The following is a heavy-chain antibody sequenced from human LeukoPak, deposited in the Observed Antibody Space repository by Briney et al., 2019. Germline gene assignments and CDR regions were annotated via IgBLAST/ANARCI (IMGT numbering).Heavy chain of an antibody. CDR2: VDPEDGET. Sequence: ATVKISCKVSGYTFTDYYMHWVQQAPGKGLEWMGLVDPEDGETIYAEKFQGRVTITADTSTDTAYMELSSLRSEDTAVYYCASTRYCSSTSCPYYYYYYMDVWGKGTTVTVSS. D-gene: IGHD2-2*01. J-gene: IGHJ6*03. V-gene: IGHV1-69-2*01. CDR1: GYTFTDYY. CDR3: ASTRYCSSTSCPYYYYYYMDV.